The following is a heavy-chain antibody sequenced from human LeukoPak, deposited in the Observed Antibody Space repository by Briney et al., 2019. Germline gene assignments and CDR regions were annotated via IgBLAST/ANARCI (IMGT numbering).Heavy chain of an antibody. CDR2: IRSKAYGGTT. V-gene: IGHV3-49*04. Sequence: GGSLRLSCAASGFTFSNAWMSWVRPAPGKGLGWVGFIRSKAYGGTTEYAASVKGRFTISRDDSKSIAYLQMNSLKTEDTAVYYCTRSYCSSTSCSSPTSDYWGQGTLVTVSS. CDR3: TRSYCSSTSCSSPTSDY. CDR1: GFTFSNAW. D-gene: IGHD2-2*01. J-gene: IGHJ4*02.